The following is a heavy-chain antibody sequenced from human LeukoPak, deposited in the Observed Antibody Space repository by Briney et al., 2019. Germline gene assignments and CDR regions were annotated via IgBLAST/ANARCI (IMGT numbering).Heavy chain of an antibody. CDR2: IIPIFGTA. D-gene: IGHD2-2*01. CDR3: ARSTWAGGNLLGLVVPELGWFDP. V-gene: IGHV1-69*05. Sequence: PGSSVKVSCKASGGTFSSYAISWVRQAPGQGLEWMGGIIPIFGTANYAQKFQGRVTITTDESTSTAYMELSSLRSEDTAVYYCARSTWAGGNLLGLVVPELGWFDPWGQGTLVTVSS. CDR1: GGTFSSYA. J-gene: IGHJ5*02.